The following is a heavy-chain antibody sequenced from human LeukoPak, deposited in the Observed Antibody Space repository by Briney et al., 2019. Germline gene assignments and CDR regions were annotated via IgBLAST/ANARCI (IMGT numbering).Heavy chain of an antibody. J-gene: IGHJ4*02. CDR2: IYYTGDS. CDR1: GASIFGYY. CDR3: ARHSFARPFDS. Sequence: PSETLCLTCTVSGASIFGYYWSWIRQPPGKGLEWIGYIYYTGDSNYNPSLKSRATISLDTSRSQFSLMLSSVTAADTAIYYCARHSFARPFDSWGQGTLVAVSS. D-gene: IGHD6-6*01. V-gene: IGHV4-59*08.